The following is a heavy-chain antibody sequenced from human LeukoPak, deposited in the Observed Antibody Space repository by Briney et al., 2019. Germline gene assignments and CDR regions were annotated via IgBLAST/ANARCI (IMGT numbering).Heavy chain of an antibody. J-gene: IGHJ4*02. Sequence: SETLSLTCTVSGGSISSCGYYWSWIRQHPGKGLEWIGYMYYSGSTYYNPSLKSRVTITVDSSKNQFSLKLSSVTAADTAGYYCATDTYYYDSSGYSDYFDYWGQGTLVTVSS. CDR1: GGSISSCGYY. CDR3: ATDTYYYDSSGYSDYFDY. CDR2: MYYSGST. V-gene: IGHV4-31*03. D-gene: IGHD3-22*01.